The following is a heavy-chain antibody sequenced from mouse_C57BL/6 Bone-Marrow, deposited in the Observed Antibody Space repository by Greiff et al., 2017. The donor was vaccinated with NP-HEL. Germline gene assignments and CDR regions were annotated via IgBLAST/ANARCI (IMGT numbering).Heavy chain of an antibody. Sequence: QVQLKQSGAELVRPGTSVKVSCKASGYAFTNYLIEWVKQRPGQGLEWIGVINPGSGGTNYNEKFKGKATLTADKSSSTAYMQLSRLTSEDSAVYFCARGPYYYGSSCYYAMDYWGQGTSVTVSS. CDR1: GYAFTNYL. D-gene: IGHD1-1*01. CDR3: ARGPYYYGSSCYYAMDY. CDR2: INPGSGGT. J-gene: IGHJ4*01. V-gene: IGHV1-54*01.